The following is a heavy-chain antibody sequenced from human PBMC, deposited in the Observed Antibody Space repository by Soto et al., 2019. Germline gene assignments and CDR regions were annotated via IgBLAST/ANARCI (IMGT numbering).Heavy chain of an antibody. Sequence: ASVKVSCKASGYTFTSYGISWVRQAPGQGLEWMGWISAYNGNTNYAQEFQGRVTITADKSTGTAYMELNSLRSEDTAVYYCVRDSPIGSTFSGYDGIDYWGQGTLVTVSS. CDR3: VRDSPIGSTFSGYDGIDY. CDR1: GYTFTSYG. V-gene: IGHV1-18*01. J-gene: IGHJ4*02. CDR2: ISAYNGNT. D-gene: IGHD5-12*01.